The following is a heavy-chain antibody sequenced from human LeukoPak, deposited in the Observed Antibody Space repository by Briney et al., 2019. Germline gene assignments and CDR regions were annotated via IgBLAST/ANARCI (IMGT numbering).Heavy chain of an antibody. V-gene: IGHV3-9*01. J-gene: IGHJ4*02. Sequence: PGTSLRLSCAASGFTCHHYARHGGRQVPGKGVEWVSGISWNSASIGYADSVKRRFTISRDNAKNSVYLQMNSLRAEDTALYYCAKDKAPLYSGYDWDLDFWGQGTLVTVSS. D-gene: IGHD5-12*01. CDR1: GFTCHHYA. CDR3: AKDKAPLYSGYDWDLDF. CDR2: ISWNSASI.